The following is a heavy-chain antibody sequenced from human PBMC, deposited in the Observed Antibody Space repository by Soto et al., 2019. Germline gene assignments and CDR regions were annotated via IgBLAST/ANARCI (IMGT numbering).Heavy chain of an antibody. V-gene: IGHV3-7*04. Sequence: VANIKEDGSEKYYVDSVKGRFTISRDNAKNSLYLQMNSLRAEDTAVYYCARATGADKEDYWGQGTLVTVSS. J-gene: IGHJ4*02. CDR2: IKEDGSEK. CDR3: ARATGADKEDY. D-gene: IGHD3-10*01.